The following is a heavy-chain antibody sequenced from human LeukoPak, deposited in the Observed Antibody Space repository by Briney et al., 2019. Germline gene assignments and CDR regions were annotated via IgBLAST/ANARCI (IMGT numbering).Heavy chain of an antibody. CDR3: ARPPYYCGGDCIDAFDI. CDR1: GGSISSGGYY. CDR2: IYHSGST. D-gene: IGHD2-21*01. Sequence: SETLSLTCTVSGGSISSGGYYWSWIRQPGGKGLEWIGYIYHSGSTYYNPSLKRRVTISVDRSKNQFSLKLSSVTAADTAVYYCARPPYYCGGDCIDAFDIWGQGTMVTVSS. V-gene: IGHV4-30-2*01. J-gene: IGHJ3*02.